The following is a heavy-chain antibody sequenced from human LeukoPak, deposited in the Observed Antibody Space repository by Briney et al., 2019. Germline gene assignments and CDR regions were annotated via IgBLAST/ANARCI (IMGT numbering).Heavy chain of an antibody. CDR2: IYYSGST. CDR1: GGSISSSSYY. V-gene: IGHV4-39*01. CDR3: ARHPEMATIKGFDY. D-gene: IGHD5-24*01. J-gene: IGHJ4*02. Sequence: SETLSLTCTVSGGSISSSSYYWGWIRQPPGKGLEWIGSIYYSGSTYYSPSLKSRVTISVDTSKNQFSLKLSSVTAADTAVYYCARHPEMATIKGFDYWGQGTLVTVSS.